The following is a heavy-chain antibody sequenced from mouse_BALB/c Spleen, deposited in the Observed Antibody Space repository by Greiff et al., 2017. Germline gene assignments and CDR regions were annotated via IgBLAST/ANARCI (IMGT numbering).Heavy chain of an antibody. CDR1: GFTFSSYT. D-gene: IGHD1-1*01. CDR2: ISSGGSYT. J-gene: IGHJ4*01. V-gene: IGHV5-6-4*01. CDR3: TRDRVYGSSYAMDY. Sequence: EVKVVESGGGLVKPGGSLKLSCAASGFTFSSYTMSWVRQTPEKRLEWVATISSGGSYTYYPDSVKGRFTISRDNAKNTLYLQMSSLKSEDTAMYYCTRDRVYGSSYAMDYWGQGTSVTVSS.